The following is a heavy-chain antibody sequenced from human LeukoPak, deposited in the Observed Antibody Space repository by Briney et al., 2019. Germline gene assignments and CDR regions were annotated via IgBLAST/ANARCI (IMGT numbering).Heavy chain of an antibody. CDR2: ISSSSSYI. Sequence: GGSLRLSCAASGFTFSSYSMNWVRQAPGKGLEWVSSISSSSSYIYYADSVKGRFTISRDNAKNSLYLQMNSLRVEDTAVYYCARDSLIAARPGIFDYWGQGTLVTVSS. J-gene: IGHJ4*02. CDR3: ARDSLIAARPGIFDY. CDR1: GFTFSSYS. D-gene: IGHD6-6*01. V-gene: IGHV3-21*01.